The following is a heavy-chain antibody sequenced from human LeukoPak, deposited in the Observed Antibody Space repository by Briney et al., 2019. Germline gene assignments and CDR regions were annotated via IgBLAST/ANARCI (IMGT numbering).Heavy chain of an antibody. CDR1: GFTFSSYA. V-gene: IGHV3-30-3*01. CDR2: ISYDGSNK. J-gene: IGHJ4*02. CDR3: ARDNCSSTSCVDY. Sequence: PGRSLRLSCAASGFTFSSYAMHWVRQAPGKGLEWVAVISYDGSNKYCADSVKGRFTISRDNSKNTLYLQMNSLRAEDTAVYYCARDNCSSTSCVDYWGQGTLVTVSS. D-gene: IGHD2-2*01.